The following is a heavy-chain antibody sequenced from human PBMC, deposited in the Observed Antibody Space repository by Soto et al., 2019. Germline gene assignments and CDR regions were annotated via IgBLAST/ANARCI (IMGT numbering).Heavy chain of an antibody. Sequence: GGSLRLSCAASGFTFSPYTMHWVRQTPGKGLEWVAVISYDGGDKYYADSVRGRFTISRDNSKNTLFLQMNNLRAEDTALYYCARGGGFCGADCYKGGIDYWGQGALVTV. CDR1: GFTFSPYT. CDR3: ARGGGFCGADCYKGGIDY. D-gene: IGHD2-21*02. CDR2: ISYDGGDK. J-gene: IGHJ4*02. V-gene: IGHV3-30-3*01.